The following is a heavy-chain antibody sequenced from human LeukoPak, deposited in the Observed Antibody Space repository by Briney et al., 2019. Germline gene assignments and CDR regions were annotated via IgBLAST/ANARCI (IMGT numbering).Heavy chain of an antibody. CDR2: IYYSGST. CDR1: GGSISSGGYY. J-gene: IGHJ5*02. Sequence: SETLFLTCTVSGGSISSGGYYWSWIRQHPGKGLEWIGYIYYSGSTYYNPSLKSRVTISVDTSKNQFSLKLSSVTAADTAVYYCARDVPLAGYSYGGFDPWGQGTLVTVSS. D-gene: IGHD5-18*01. CDR3: ARDVPLAGYSYGGFDP. V-gene: IGHV4-31*03.